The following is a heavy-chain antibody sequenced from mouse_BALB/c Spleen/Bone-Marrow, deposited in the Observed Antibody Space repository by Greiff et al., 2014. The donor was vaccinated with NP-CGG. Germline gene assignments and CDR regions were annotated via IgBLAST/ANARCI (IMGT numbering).Heavy chain of an antibody. Sequence: VQLQQSGGGLVKPGGSLKLSCAASGFTFSDYYMYWVRQTPEKRLEWVATISDGGSYTYYPDSVKGQFTISRDNAKNNLYLQLSSLKSEDTAMYYCARGPHDDDMDYWGQGTSVTVSS. D-gene: IGHD2-3*01. CDR1: GFTFSDYY. V-gene: IGHV5-4*02. CDR2: ISDGGSYT. CDR3: ARGPHDDDMDY. J-gene: IGHJ4*01.